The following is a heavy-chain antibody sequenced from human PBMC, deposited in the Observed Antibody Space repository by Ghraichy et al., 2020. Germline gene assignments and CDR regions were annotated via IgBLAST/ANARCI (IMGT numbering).Heavy chain of an antibody. Sequence: GGSLRLSCAASGFTFSSYAMSWVRQAPGKGLEWVSAISGSGGSTYYADSVKGRFTISRDNSKNTLYLQMNSLRAEDTAVYYCAKPYGDYGTYYYYGMDVWGQGTTVTVSS. CDR2: ISGSGGST. J-gene: IGHJ6*02. CDR3: AKPYGDYGTYYYYGMDV. V-gene: IGHV3-23*01. D-gene: IGHD4-17*01. CDR1: GFTFSSYA.